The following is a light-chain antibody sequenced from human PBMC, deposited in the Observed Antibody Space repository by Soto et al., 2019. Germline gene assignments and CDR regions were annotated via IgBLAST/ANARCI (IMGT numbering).Light chain of an antibody. V-gene: IGKV3-20*01. CDR2: GAS. Sequence: EIVLTQSPGTLSLSPGERATFSCRASQSVSSSYIAWYQQKRGQAPRRLIYGASIRATGIPDRFSGSGSGTDFTLTISRLEPEDFALYYCQQYHTSPLTFGQGTKVDNK. CDR3: QQYHTSPLT. J-gene: IGKJ1*01. CDR1: QSVSSSY.